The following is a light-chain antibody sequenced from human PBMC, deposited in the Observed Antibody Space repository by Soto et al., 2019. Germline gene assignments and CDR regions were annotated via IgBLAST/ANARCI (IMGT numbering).Light chain of an antibody. Sequence: QSALTQPASVSGSPGQSITISCTGTSSDVGGYNYVSWYQQHPGKVPKLMIYEVNNRPSGVSNRFSGSKSGNTASLTISGLQAGDEADYYCSSYTSSSTQVLGGGTKLTVL. V-gene: IGLV2-14*01. CDR3: SSYTSSSTQV. CDR1: SSDVGGYNY. J-gene: IGLJ3*02. CDR2: EVN.